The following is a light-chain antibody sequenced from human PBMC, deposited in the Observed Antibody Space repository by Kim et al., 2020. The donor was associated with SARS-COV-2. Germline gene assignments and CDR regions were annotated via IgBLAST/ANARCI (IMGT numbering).Light chain of an antibody. Sequence: SYELTQPPSVSVSPGQTASITCSGDKLGDKYACWYQQKPGQSPVLVIYQNNNRPSGIPERFSGSNSGNTATLTISGTQAIDEADYYCQAWDSGTAVFGGGTQLTVL. CDR3: QAWDSGTAV. J-gene: IGLJ2*01. V-gene: IGLV3-1*01. CDR1: KLGDKY. CDR2: QNN.